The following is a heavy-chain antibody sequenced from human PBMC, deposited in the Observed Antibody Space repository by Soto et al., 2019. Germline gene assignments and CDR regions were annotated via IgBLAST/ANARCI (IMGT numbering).Heavy chain of an antibody. V-gene: IGHV4-31*02. CDR2: IYYGGST. CDR3: ASAPYDSSGLFDY. J-gene: IGHJ4*02. D-gene: IGHD3-22*01. CDR1: GCSISSGVYY. Sequence: TMSPTRPFSGCSISSGVYYLSWIRQNPGKGLEWIGYIYYGGSTYYNPSLKSRVTISVDTSKNQFYLKLSSVTAADTAVYYCASAPYDSSGLFDYWGQGTLVTVSS.